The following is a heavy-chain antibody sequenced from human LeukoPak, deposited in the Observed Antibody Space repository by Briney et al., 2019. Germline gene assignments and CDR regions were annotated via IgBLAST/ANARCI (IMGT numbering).Heavy chain of an antibody. CDR3: ARGTRGYSYGTAPFDY. D-gene: IGHD5-18*01. CDR1: AYSFTSYW. J-gene: IGHJ4*02. V-gene: IGHV5-51*01. Sequence: ESLKISCKGSAYSFTSYWIGWVRQMPGKGLEWMGIIYPGDSDTRYSPSFQGQVTISADKSISTAYLQWSSLKASDTAMYYCARGTRGYSYGTAPFDYWGQGTLVTVSS. CDR2: IYPGDSDT.